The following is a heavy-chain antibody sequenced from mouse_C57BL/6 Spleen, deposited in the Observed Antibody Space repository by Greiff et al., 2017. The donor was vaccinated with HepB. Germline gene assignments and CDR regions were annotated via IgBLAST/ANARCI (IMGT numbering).Heavy chain of an antibody. CDR2: ISDGGSYT. D-gene: IGHD2-5*01. CDR3: ARDGASNFFAY. V-gene: IGHV5-4*01. CDR1: GFTFSSYA. J-gene: IGHJ3*01. Sequence: DVMLVESGGGLVKPGGSLKLSCAASGFTFSSYAMSWVRQTPEKRLEWVATISDGGSYTYYPDNVKGRFTISRDNAKNNLYLQMSHLKSEDTAMYYCARDGASNFFAYWGQGTLVTVSA.